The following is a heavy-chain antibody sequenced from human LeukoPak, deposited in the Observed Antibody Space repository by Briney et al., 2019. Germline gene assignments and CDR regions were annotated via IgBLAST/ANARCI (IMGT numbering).Heavy chain of an antibody. V-gene: IGHV5-51*01. J-gene: IGHJ5*02. CDR1: GYSFTSYW. Sequence: GESLKTSCKGSGYSFTSYWIGWVRQMPGKGLEWMGIIYSGDSDTRYSPSFQGQVTISVDKSISTAYLQWSSLKASDTAMYYCARMSANWFDPWGQGTLVTVSS. CDR2: IYSGDSDT. CDR3: ARMSANWFDP.